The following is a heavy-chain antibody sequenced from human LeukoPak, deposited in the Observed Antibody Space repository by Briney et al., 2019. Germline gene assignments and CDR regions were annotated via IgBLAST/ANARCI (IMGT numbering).Heavy chain of an antibody. V-gene: IGHV1-69*01. Sequence: SVMVSCTASGGTFSSYAISWVRQAPGQGLEWMGGIIPFFDTTNYAQKFLGRVTITADESTSTAYMELSSLRSEDTAVYYCARAGVTMIVVDYFDYWGQGTLVTVSS. CDR1: GGTFSSYA. D-gene: IGHD3-22*01. J-gene: IGHJ4*02. CDR3: ARAGVTMIVVDYFDY. CDR2: IIPFFDTT.